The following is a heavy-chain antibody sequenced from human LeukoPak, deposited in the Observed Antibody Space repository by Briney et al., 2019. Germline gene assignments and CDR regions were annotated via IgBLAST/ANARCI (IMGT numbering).Heavy chain of an antibody. D-gene: IGHD3-3*01. V-gene: IGHV4-39*01. CDR3: ARYSIFGVRRSLHWFDP. CDR2: YSGST. Sequence: YSGSTYYNPSLKSRVTISVDTSKNQFSLKLSSVTAADTAVYYCARYSIFGVRRSLHWFDPWGQGTLVTVSS. J-gene: IGHJ5*02.